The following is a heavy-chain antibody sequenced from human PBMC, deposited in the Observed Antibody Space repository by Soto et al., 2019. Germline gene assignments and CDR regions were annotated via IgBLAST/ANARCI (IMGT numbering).Heavy chain of an antibody. J-gene: IGHJ5*02. CDR1: GCSLSSYA. D-gene: IGHD1-26*01. CDR2: ITASGEKL. V-gene: IGHV3-23*01. CDR3: AKDEALGGSYSPWFDP. Sequence: HPRGSLKRSCVDSGCSLSSYAMTWFRQAPGKGLEWVSGITASGEKLYYADSVKGRFTISRDNSKNTLYLQMNSLRAEDTAVYYCAKDEALGGSYSPWFDPWGPGTLVTVSS.